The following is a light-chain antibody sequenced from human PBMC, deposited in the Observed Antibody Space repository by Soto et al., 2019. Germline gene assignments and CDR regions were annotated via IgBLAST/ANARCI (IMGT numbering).Light chain of an antibody. CDR1: QGISSY. V-gene: IGKV1-8*01. CDR2: AAS. Sequence: AIRMTQSPSSFSASTGDRVTITCRASQGISSYLAWYQQKPGKAPKLLIYAASTLQSGVPSRFSGSGSGTEFTLTISSLQPDDFATYYCQQYNSYSELTFGGGTKVDIK. J-gene: IGKJ4*01. CDR3: QQYNSYSELT.